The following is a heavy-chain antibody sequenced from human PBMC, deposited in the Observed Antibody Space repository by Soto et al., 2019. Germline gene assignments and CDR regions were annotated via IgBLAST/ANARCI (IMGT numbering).Heavy chain of an antibody. Sequence: LRLSCAASGFTFDDYAMHWVRQAPGKGLEWVSGISWNSGSIGYADSVKGRFTISRDNAKNSLYLQMNSLRAEDTALYYCAKGGRLRFLEWLLAGMDVWGQGTTVTVSS. V-gene: IGHV3-9*01. J-gene: IGHJ6*02. CDR3: AKGGRLRFLEWLLAGMDV. D-gene: IGHD3-3*01. CDR2: ISWNSGSI. CDR1: GFTFDDYA.